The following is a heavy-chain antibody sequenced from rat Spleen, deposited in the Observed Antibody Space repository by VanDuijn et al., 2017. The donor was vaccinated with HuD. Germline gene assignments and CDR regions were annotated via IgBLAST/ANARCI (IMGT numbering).Heavy chain of an antibody. CDR2: ISTGGGST. CDR3: TTWFITTVVTGFDY. J-gene: IGHJ2*01. V-gene: IGHV5-27*01. Sequence: EVQLVESGGGLVQPGRSLKLSCAASGFTFSNHGMAWVRQAPTKGLEWVAYISTGGGSTYYRDSVKGRFTISRDNAKSTLYLQMDSLRSEDTATYYCTTWFITTVVTGFDYWGQGVMVTVSS. D-gene: IGHD1-1*01. CDR1: GFTFSNHG.